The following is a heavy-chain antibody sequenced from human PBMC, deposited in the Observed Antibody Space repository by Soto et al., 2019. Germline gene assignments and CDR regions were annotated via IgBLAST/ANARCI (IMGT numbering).Heavy chain of an antibody. CDR1: GYIFSSFY. V-gene: IGHV1-18*01. J-gene: IGHJ3*01. CDR3: ARDIFGHVDAFDL. Sequence: ASVKVSCKASGYIFSSFYINWVRQAPGQGLEWMGWTSGYSGNSKYAQKFQGRVTMITDTSTNTGYMEMRSLTSDDTAVYYCARDIFGHVDAFDLWGQGTMVTVSS. CDR2: TSGYSGNS. D-gene: IGHD3-3*02.